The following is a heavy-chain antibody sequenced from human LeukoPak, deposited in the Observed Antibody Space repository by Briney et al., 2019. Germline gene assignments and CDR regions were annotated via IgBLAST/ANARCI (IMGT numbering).Heavy chain of an antibody. CDR2: ISWNSGSI. J-gene: IGHJ4*02. V-gene: IGHV3-9*01. CDR1: GFTFSDYG. Sequence: HPGGSLRLSCAASGFTFSDYGIHWVRQAPGKGLEWVSGISWNSGSIGYADSVKGRFTISRDNAKNSLYLQMNSLRAEDTALYYCACSLPRGSYYRGILDWGQGTLVTVSS. CDR3: ACSLPRGSYYRGILD. D-gene: IGHD1-26*01.